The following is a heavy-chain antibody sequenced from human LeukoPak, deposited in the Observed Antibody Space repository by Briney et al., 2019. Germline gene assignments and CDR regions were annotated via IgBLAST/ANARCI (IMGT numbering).Heavy chain of an antibody. J-gene: IGHJ1*01. V-gene: IGHV1-8*01. CDR2: MNPNSGNT. Sequence: ASVKVSCKASGYTFTSYDINWVRQATGQGLEWMGWMNPNSGNTGYAQKFQGRVTMTRNTSISTAYMELSSLRSEDTAVYYCARPGEYSSSCFEYFQHWGQGTLVTVSS. CDR1: GYTFTSYD. CDR3: ARPGEYSSSCFEYFQH. D-gene: IGHD6-13*01.